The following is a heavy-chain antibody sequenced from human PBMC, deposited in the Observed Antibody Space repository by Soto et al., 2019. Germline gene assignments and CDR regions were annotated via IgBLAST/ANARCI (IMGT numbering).Heavy chain of an antibody. D-gene: IGHD1-26*01. CDR2: INPGNSDT. Sequence: PGESLKISCKASGHSFTSYWIAWVRQTPGKGLEWMGIINPGNSDTRYSPSFQGQVTISADWPSGTTYLQLSSLKASDSGTSYWARRHTGSYFDFYSWFDPWGQGTQVTVSS. J-gene: IGHJ5*02. V-gene: IGHV5-51*01. CDR1: GHSFTSYW. CDR3: ARRHTGSYFDFYSWFDP.